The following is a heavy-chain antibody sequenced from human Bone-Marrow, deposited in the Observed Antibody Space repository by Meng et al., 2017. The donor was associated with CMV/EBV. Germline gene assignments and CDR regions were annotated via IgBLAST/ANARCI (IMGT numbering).Heavy chain of an antibody. J-gene: IGHJ3*02. Sequence: SEPLSLTCTVSGGSISDYYWNWIRQPPGKGLEWIGWIYYSGNTNYNPSLKSRVTISVDTSKNQFSLKLSSVTAADTAVYYCARVGIVVVPAAIRGYAFDIWGQGTMVTVSS. CDR2: IYYSGNT. CDR1: GGSISDYY. V-gene: IGHV4-59*01. D-gene: IGHD2-2*02. CDR3: ARVGIVVVPAAIRGYAFDI.